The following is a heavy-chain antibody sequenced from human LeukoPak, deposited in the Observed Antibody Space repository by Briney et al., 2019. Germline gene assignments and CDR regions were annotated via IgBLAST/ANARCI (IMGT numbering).Heavy chain of an antibody. CDR3: ARALGYCSSTSCYYYYYYYGMDV. CDR1: GGSISSSSYY. J-gene: IGHJ6*02. Sequence: SETLSLTCTVSGGSISSSSYYWGWIRQPPGKGLEWIGSIYCSGSTYYNPSLKSRVTISVDTSKNQFSLKLSSVTAADTAVYYCARALGYCSSTSCYYYYYYYGMDVWGQGTTVTVSS. CDR2: IYCSGST. D-gene: IGHD2-2*01. V-gene: IGHV4-39*07.